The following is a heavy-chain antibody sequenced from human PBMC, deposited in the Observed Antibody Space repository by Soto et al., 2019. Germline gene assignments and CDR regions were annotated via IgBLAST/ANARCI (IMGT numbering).Heavy chain of an antibody. V-gene: IGHV1-8*01. D-gene: IGHD1-7*01. CDR1: GYTFTSYD. Sequence: QVQLVQSGAEVKKPGASVKVSCKASGYTFTSYDINWVRQATGQGLEWMGWMNPNSGNTGYAQKFQGRVTMTRNTAICTAYMELSSLRSEDTAVYYCARARPRLELKGPYYFDYWGQGTLVTVSS. CDR2: MNPNSGNT. CDR3: ARARPRLELKGPYYFDY. J-gene: IGHJ4*02.